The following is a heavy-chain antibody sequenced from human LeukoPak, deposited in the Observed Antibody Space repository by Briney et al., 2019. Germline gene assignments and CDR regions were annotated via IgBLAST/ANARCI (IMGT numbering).Heavy chain of an antibody. CDR3: ARDGVGAVRSDAFDI. CDR2: IWYDGSNK. D-gene: IGHD1-26*01. V-gene: IGHV3-33*01. J-gene: IGHJ3*02. Sequence: GRSLSLSCAASGFSFSSYGMHRVRQAPGKGLEWVAVIWYDGSNKYYADSVKGRFTISRDNSKNTLYLQMNSLRAEDTAVYYCARDGVGAVRSDAFDIWGQGTMVTVSS. CDR1: GFSFSSYG.